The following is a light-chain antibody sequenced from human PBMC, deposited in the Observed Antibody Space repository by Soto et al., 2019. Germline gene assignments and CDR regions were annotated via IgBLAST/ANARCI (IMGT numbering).Light chain of an antibody. Sequence: SALTQPASVSGSPGQSITISCTGTSSDVGAYDYVSWYQQRPGKAPKVMIYEVFNRPSGVSNRFSGSKSGNTASLTISGLQTEDEADYYCTSYTATNTLVFGTGTKVTVL. CDR3: TSYTATNTLV. CDR2: EVF. CDR1: SSDVGAYDY. J-gene: IGLJ1*01. V-gene: IGLV2-14*01.